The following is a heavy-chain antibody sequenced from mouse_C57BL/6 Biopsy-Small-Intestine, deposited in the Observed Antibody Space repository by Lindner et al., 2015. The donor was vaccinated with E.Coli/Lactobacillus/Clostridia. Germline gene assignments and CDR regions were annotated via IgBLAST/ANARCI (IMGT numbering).Heavy chain of an antibody. CDR3: SRYGDYVWFVY. CDR1: GFNIKDDY. Sequence: VQLQESGAELVRPGASVKLSCTASGFNIKDDYIHWLKQRPEQGLEWIGWIDPEDGETKYAPKFQDKATITADTSSNIAYLQLSSLTSEDTAIYYCSRYGDYVWFVYWGQGTLVTVSA. V-gene: IGHV14-4*01. CDR2: IDPEDGET. D-gene: IGHD2-13*01. J-gene: IGHJ3*01.